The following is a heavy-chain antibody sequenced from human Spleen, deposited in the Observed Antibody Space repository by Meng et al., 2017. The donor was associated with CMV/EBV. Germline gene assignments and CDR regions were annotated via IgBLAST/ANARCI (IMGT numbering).Heavy chain of an antibody. V-gene: IGHV1-69*05. Sequence: SVKVSCKASGGTFSSYAISWVRQAPGQGLEWMGGIIPIFGTANYAQKFQGRVTITTDESTSTAYMELSSLRSEDTAVYYCALKRGTMVVTTDAFDIWGQGTMVTVSS. D-gene: IGHD4/OR15-4a*01. CDR3: ALKRGTMVVTTDAFDI. CDR2: IIPIFGTA. CDR1: GGTFSSYA. J-gene: IGHJ3*02.